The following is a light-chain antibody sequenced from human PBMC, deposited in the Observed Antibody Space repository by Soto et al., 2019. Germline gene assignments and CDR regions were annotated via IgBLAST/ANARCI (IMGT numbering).Light chain of an antibody. CDR1: QDIRSY. CDR3: QHLHSYPLT. J-gene: IGKJ4*01. Sequence: DIQLTQSPSFLSASVGDRVTITCRASQDIRSYLAWYQQKPGKAPNLLIYAASTLQSGVPSRFSGSGSGTEFTLTISSLQPEDFASYDCQHLHSYPLTFGGGTKVEI. CDR2: AAS. V-gene: IGKV1-9*01.